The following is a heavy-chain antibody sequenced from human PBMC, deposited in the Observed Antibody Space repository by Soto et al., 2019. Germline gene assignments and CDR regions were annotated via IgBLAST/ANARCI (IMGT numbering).Heavy chain of an antibody. CDR2: IYHSGST. V-gene: IGHV4-4*02. Sequence: PSETLSLTCAVSGGSISSSNWWSWVRQPPGKGLEGIGEIYHSGSTNYNPSLKSLVTISVDKSKNQFSLKLSSVTAADTAVYYCARDRWTVYYDFWSGYHGYGMDVWGQGTTVTVSS. D-gene: IGHD3-3*01. CDR3: ARDRWTVYYDFWSGYHGYGMDV. CDR1: GGSISSSNW. J-gene: IGHJ6*02.